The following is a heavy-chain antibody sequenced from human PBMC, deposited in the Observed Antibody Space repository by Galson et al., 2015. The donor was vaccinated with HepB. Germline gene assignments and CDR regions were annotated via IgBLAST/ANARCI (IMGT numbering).Heavy chain of an antibody. CDR1: GYTLTELS. CDR3: ARDQSSGYSSGPSLGNDY. CDR2: FDPEDGET. D-gene: IGHD6-19*01. J-gene: IGHJ4*02. Sequence: SVKVSCKVSGYTLTELSMHWVRQAPGKGLEWMGGFDPEDGETIYAQKFQGRVTMTEDTSTDTAYMELSSLRSEDTAVYYCARDQSSGYSSGPSLGNDYWGQGTLVTVSS. V-gene: IGHV1-24*01.